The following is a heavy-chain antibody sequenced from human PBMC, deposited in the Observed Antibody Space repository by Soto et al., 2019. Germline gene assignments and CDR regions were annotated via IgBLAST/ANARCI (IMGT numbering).Heavy chain of an antibody. CDR2: MFKDENNK. CDR3: AKSTAN. Sequence: QVQVVESGGGVVQPGRSLRLSCAASGFTVSDYPLHWVRQAPGKGLEWVAVMFKDENNKRYADSVKGRFTISRDNSKNTLYLQMDSLSTDDTAVYYCAKSTANWGQGTLVTVSS. V-gene: IGHV3-30-3*02. CDR1: GFTVSDYP. J-gene: IGHJ4*02.